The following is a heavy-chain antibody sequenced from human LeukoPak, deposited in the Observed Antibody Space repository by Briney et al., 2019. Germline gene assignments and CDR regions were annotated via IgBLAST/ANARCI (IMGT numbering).Heavy chain of an antibody. CDR3: ASGDVLLSYYFDY. D-gene: IGHD3-10*01. CDR2: IYSGGST. CDR1: GFTVSSNY. V-gene: IGHV3-66*01. Sequence: GGSLRLSCAASGFTVSSNYMSWVRQAPGQGLERVSVIYSGGSTYYPDSVKGRFTISRDNSKNTLYLQMNSLRAEDTAVYYCASGDVLLSYYFDYWGQGTLVTVSS. J-gene: IGHJ4*02.